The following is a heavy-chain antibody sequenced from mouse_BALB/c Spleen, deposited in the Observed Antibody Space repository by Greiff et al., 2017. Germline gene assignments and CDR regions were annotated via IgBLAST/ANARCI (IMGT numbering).Heavy chain of an antibody. V-gene: IGHV2-6-7*01. CDR3: ARALYDYDFDY. CDR2: IWGDGST. Sequence: QVQLQQSGPGLVQPSQSLSITCTVSGFSLTGYGVNWVRQPPGKGLEWLGMIWGDGSTDYNSALKSRLSISKDNSKSQVFLKMNSLQTDDTARYYCARALYDYDFDYWGQGTTLTVSS. CDR1: GFSLTGYG. D-gene: IGHD2-4*01. J-gene: IGHJ2*01.